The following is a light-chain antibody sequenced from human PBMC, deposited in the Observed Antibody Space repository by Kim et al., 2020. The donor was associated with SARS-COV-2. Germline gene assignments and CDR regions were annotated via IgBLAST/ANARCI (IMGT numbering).Light chain of an antibody. CDR1: SSDVGSYNS. Sequence: QSALTQPPSASGSPGQSVAISCTGTSSDVGSYNSVSWYQQHPGKAPKLMIYEVSKRPSGVPDRFSGSKSGNTASLTVSGLQAEDEADYYCSSYAGSNNLVFGGGTQLTVL. CDR3: SSYAGSNNLV. J-gene: IGLJ2*01. V-gene: IGLV2-8*01. CDR2: EVS.